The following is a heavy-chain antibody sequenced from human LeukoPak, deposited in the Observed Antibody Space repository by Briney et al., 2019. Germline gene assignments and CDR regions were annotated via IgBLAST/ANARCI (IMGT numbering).Heavy chain of an antibody. V-gene: IGHV3-23*01. D-gene: IGHD3-9*01. Sequence: QPGGSLRLSCAASGFTFSSYAMSWVRQAPGKGLEWASAISGSGGSTYYADSVKGRFTISRDNSKNTLYLQMNSLRAEDTAVYYCANLDYDILTGYYEKAFDIWGQGTMVTVSS. CDR1: GFTFSSYA. J-gene: IGHJ3*02. CDR3: ANLDYDILTGYYEKAFDI. CDR2: ISGSGGST.